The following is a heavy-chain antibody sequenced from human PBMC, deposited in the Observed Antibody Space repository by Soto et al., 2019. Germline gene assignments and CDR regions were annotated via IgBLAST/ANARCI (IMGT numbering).Heavy chain of an antibody. Sequence: SGTLSLTCTVSDNSITSYYWSWIRQPPGKGLEWIGYIYNSESTTYNPSLKSRVTISGDTSKNRFSLKLSTVTATVTAVNFCARDTRVELAGAFDSRGSGTLVTVAS. CDR2: IYNSEST. CDR3: ARDTRVELAGAFDS. V-gene: IGHV4-59*01. CDR1: DNSITSYY. D-gene: IGHD3-3*02. J-gene: IGHJ4*02.